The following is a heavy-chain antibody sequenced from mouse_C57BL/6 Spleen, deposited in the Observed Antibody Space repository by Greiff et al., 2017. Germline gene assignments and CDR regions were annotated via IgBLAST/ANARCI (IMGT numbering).Heavy chain of an antibody. CDR3: ARSDGSSEGLAY. D-gene: IGHD1-1*01. CDR1: GYAFSSSW. CDR2: IYPGDGDT. Sequence: QVQLQQSGPELVKPGASVKISCKASGYAFSSSWMNWVKQRPGKGLEWIGRIYPGDGDTNYNGKFKGKATLTADKSSSTAYMQLSSLTSEDSAVYFCARSDGSSEGLAYGGQGTLVTVAA. V-gene: IGHV1-82*01. J-gene: IGHJ3*01.